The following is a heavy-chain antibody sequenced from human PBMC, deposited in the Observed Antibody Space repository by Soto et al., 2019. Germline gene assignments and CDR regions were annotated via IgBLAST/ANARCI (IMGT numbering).Heavy chain of an antibody. J-gene: IGHJ6*02. V-gene: IGHV3-11*01. CDR1: GFTFSDYY. Sequence: QVQLVESGGGSVTPGGSLRLSGAASGFTFSDYYMSWIRQAPGKGLEWVAYISSYGRTIYYADSVKGRFTISRDNAKNSLYLQMSSLRADDTAVYYCAREWMQSLRNMDVWGQGTTVTVS. CDR2: ISSYGRTI. D-gene: IGHD5-18*01. CDR3: AREWMQSLRNMDV.